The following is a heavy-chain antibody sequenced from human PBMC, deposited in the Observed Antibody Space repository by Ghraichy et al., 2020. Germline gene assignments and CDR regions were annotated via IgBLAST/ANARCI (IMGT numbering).Heavy chain of an antibody. J-gene: IGHJ4*02. D-gene: IGHD6-19*01. CDR1: GFTFSSYW. CDR3: ASYSDAWYAAS. CDR2: IKQDGSGK. Sequence: GESLNISCAASGFTFSSYWMTWVRQTPGKGLEWVANIKQDGSGKYYVDSVKGRFTISRDNAKNSLYLQMNSLIAEDTAVYYCASYSDAWYAASWGQGTLVTVSS. V-gene: IGHV3-7*03.